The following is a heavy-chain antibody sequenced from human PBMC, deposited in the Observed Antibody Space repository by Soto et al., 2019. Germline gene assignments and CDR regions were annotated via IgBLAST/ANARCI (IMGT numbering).Heavy chain of an antibody. CDR3: TTDSGSYDNWFDP. J-gene: IGHJ5*02. V-gene: IGHV3-15*01. D-gene: IGHD1-26*01. CDR2: IKSKTDGGTT. CDR1: GFTFSNAW. Sequence: PRLSCAAPGFTFSNAWMSWVRQAPGKGLEWVGRIKSKTDGGTTDYAAPVKGRFTISRDDSKNTLYLQMNSLKTEDTAVYYCTTDSGSYDNWFDPWGQGTLVTVSS.